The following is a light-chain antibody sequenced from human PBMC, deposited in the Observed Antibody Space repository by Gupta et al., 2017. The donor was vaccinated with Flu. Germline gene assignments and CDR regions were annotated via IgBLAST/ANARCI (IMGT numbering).Light chain of an antibody. V-gene: IGKV3-15*01. Sequence: GERATLSCRASHSVSSNLAWYQQKPGQTPRLLIYGTSTRATDLPARFSGSGSGTEFTLTISSLQAEDFAVYYCQQYHNWPLTFGGGTKVEIK. CDR3: QQYHNWPLT. J-gene: IGKJ4*01. CDR1: HSVSSN. CDR2: GTS.